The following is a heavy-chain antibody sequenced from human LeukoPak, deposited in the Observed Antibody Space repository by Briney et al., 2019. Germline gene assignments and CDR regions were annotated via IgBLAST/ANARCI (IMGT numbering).Heavy chain of an antibody. D-gene: IGHD3-9*01. CDR2: IKQDGSEK. CDR1: GFTFGTYW. V-gene: IGHV3-7*01. CDR3: ARDMRFRRGLTGYRNWFDP. J-gene: IGHJ5*02. Sequence: GGSLRLSCAASGFTFGTYWMSWVRKAPGKGLEWVANIKQDGSEKYYVDSVKGRFTISRDNAKNSLYLQMNSLRAEDTAVYYCARDMRFRRGLTGYRNWFDPWGQGTLVTVSS.